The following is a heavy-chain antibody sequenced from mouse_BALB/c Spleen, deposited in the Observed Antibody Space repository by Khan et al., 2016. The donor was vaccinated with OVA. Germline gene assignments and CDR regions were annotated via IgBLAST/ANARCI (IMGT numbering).Heavy chain of an antibody. D-gene: IGHD1-1*01. CDR1: GFSFSSYG. V-gene: IGHV5-6*01. CDR3: ARHPDYYEGSAMDY. Sequence: EVELVESGGDLVKPGGSLKLSCAASGFSFSSYGMSWVRQTPDKRLEWVATISSGGSYTYYPANLKWRFTISKDNSKNTLYLKMSSLQSEDTAMYYCARHPDYYEGSAMDYWGQGTSVTVSS. J-gene: IGHJ4*01. CDR2: ISSGGSYT.